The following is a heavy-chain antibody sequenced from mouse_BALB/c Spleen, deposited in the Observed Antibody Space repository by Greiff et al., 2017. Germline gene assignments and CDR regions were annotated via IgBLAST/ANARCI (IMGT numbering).Heavy chain of an antibody. D-gene: IGHD2-2*01. V-gene: IGHV3-6*02. CDR1: GYSITSGYY. Sequence: EVKLQESGPGLVKPSQSLSLTCSVTGYSITSGYYWNWIRQFPGNKLEWMGYISYDGSNNYNPSLKNRISITRDTSKNQFFLKLNSVTTEDTATYYCARRWGYDGAWFAYWGQGTLVTVSA. CDR2: ISYDGSN. J-gene: IGHJ3*01. CDR3: ARRWGYDGAWFAY.